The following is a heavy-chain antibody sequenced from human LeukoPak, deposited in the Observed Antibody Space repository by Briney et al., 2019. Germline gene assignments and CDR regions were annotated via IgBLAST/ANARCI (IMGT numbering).Heavy chain of an antibody. D-gene: IGHD2-15*01. CDR2: INPSGGST. V-gene: IGHV1-46*01. CDR3: ARDRRSGGTTTGDY. J-gene: IGHJ4*02. CDR1: GYMFTRHY. Sequence: GASVKVSCKATGYMFTRHYIHWVRQAPGQGLEWMGIINPSGGSTSYAQKFQGRVTMTRDTSTSTVYMELSSLRSEDTAVYYCARDRRSGGTTTGDYWGQGTLVTVSS.